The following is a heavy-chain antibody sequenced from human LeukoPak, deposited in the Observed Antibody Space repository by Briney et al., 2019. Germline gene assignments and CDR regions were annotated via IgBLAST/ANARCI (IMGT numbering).Heavy chain of an antibody. CDR3: AKDFYYDSSYDAFDI. CDR2: ISGSGGNT. J-gene: IGHJ3*02. V-gene: IGHV3-23*01. D-gene: IGHD3-22*01. Sequence: PGGSLRLSCAASGFTFSSYAMSWVRQAPGKGLEWVSTISGSGGNTYYADSVKGRFTISRDNSKNTLYLQMNSLRAEDTAVYYCAKDFYYDSSYDAFDIWGQGTMVTVSS. CDR1: GFTFSSYA.